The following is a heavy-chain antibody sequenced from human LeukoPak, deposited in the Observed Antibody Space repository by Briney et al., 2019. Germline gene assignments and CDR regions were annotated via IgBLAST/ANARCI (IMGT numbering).Heavy chain of an antibody. CDR3: ARGSLPYYDFWSAAGGFDY. CDR1: GGTFSSYA. CDR2: IIPIFGTA. V-gene: IGHV1-69*13. Sequence: SVKVSCKASGGTFSSYAISWVRQAPGQGLEWMGGIIPIFGTANYAQKFQGRVTITADESTSTAYMELSSLRSEDTAVYYCARGSLPYYDFWSAAGGFDYWGQGTLVTVSS. J-gene: IGHJ4*02. D-gene: IGHD3-3*01.